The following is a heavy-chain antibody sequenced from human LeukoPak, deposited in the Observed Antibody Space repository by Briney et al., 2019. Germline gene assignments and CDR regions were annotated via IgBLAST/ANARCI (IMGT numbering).Heavy chain of an antibody. V-gene: IGHV1-18*01. Sequence: ASVKVSCKASGYTFNNYGISWVRQAPGQGLEWMGWVSSYNGDTNYAQKFRGRVTMSTDTSTSTAYMELRGLRFDDTAIYYCAKDWHILTGRNCFDPWGQGTLVIVSS. CDR2: VSSYNGDT. CDR1: GYTFNNYG. CDR3: AKDWHILTGRNCFDP. J-gene: IGHJ5*02. D-gene: IGHD3-9*01.